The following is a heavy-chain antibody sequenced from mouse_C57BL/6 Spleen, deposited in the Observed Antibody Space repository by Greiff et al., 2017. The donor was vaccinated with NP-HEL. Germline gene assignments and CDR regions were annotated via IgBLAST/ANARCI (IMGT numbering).Heavy chain of an antibody. D-gene: IGHD3-1*01. CDR1: GYTFTSYW. Sequence: QVQLQQPGAELVKPGASVKLSCKASGYTFTSYWMQWVKQRPGQGLEWIGEIDPSDSYTNYNQKFKGKATLTVDTSSSTAYMQLSSLTSEDSAVYYCARSGEGDDYWGQGTTLTVSS. J-gene: IGHJ2*01. CDR2: IDPSDSYT. V-gene: IGHV1-50*01. CDR3: ARSGEGDDY.